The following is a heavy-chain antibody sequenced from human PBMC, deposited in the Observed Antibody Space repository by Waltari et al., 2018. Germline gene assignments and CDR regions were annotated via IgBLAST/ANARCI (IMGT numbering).Heavy chain of an antibody. J-gene: IGHJ5*02. CDR1: GGSFSGYY. Sequence: QVQLHQWGAGLLKPSETLSLTCAVYGGSFSGYYWRWIRQPPGKGLGWIGEINHSGSHDLNPSLKNRGTLSGDRSKNQVSLKLSSVTGADQAVYYCARGTVTARNDGGHEGHPGFDPWGQGTLVTVSS. V-gene: IGHV4-34*01. CDR3: ARGTVTARNDGGHEGHPGFDP. CDR2: INHSGSH. D-gene: IGHD4-4*01.